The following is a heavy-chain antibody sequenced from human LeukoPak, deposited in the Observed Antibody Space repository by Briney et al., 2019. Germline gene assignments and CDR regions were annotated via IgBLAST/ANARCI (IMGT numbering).Heavy chain of an antibody. V-gene: IGHV4-59*01. CDR3: ARDRSDGSGYYGYYFDY. J-gene: IGHJ4*02. D-gene: IGHD3-22*01. Sequence: SETLSFTCIVSGGSIGSYYWSWIRQPPGKGLEWIGHIYYSGSTDYNPSLRSRVTISVDTSKNQFSLRLSSVTAADTAVYYCARDRSDGSGYYGYYFDYWGQGTLVSVSS. CDR1: GGSIGSYY. CDR2: IYYSGST.